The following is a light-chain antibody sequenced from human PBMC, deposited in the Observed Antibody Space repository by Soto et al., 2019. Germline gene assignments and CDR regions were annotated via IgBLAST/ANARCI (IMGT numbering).Light chain of an antibody. Sequence: QSALTQPASVSGSPRQSITISCTGTSSDVSRYNYVSWYQQHPGKVPKLMIYEVSNRPSGVSNRFSGSKSGNTASLTISGLQAEDEADYYCSSYTSSSTYVFGTGTKVTVL. J-gene: IGLJ1*01. CDR2: EVS. CDR1: SSDVSRYNY. CDR3: SSYTSSSTYV. V-gene: IGLV2-14*01.